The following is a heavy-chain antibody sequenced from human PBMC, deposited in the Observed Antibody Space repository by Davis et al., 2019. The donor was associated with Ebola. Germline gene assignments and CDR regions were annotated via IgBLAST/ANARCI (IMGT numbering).Heavy chain of an antibody. CDR2: MYAVGNT. D-gene: IGHD1-26*01. CDR3: AKGEQLLP. Sequence: GGSLRLSCAASGFSVSANYMIWVRQAPGKGLEWVSLMYAVGNTFYADSVKGRFTISRDNSKNTLYLQMNSLRAEDTAVYYCAKGEQLLPWGQGTLVTVSS. V-gene: IGHV3-53*05. J-gene: IGHJ5*02. CDR1: GFSVSANY.